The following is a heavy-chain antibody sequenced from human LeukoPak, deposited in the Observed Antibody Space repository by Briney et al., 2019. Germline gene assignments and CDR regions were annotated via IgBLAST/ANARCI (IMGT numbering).Heavy chain of an antibody. J-gene: IGHJ4*02. V-gene: IGHV3-30*01. CDR3: ARDSTYWYDSGSSGPHYFDY. CDR1: GFIFSNYA. Sequence: GVSLRLSCAASGFIFSNYAMHWVRQAPGKGLEWVALISSDGFNTYYAVSVKGRFTISRDNSKNTLYLQLNSLRAEDTSVYYCARDSTYWYDSGSSGPHYFDYWGQGTLVTVSS. D-gene: IGHD3-10*01. CDR2: ISSDGFNT.